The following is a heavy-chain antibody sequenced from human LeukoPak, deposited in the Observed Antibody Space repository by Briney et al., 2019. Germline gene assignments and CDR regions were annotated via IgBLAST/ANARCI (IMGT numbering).Heavy chain of an antibody. V-gene: IGHV4-59*01. Sequence: SETLFLTRTVSGGCLSSYSWSWVRQPPRKGLEWIGYIYYSGSTNYNPSLKSRVTISVDTSKNQFSLKLSSVTAADTAVYYCARWSGTTGIYWYFDLWGRGTLVTVSS. CDR1: GGCLSSYS. D-gene: IGHD1-1*01. CDR3: ARWSGTTGIYWYFDL. J-gene: IGHJ2*01. CDR2: IYYSGST.